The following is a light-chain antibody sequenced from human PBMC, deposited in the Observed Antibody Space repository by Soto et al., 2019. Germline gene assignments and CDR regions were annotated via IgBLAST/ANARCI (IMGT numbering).Light chain of an antibody. V-gene: IGKV3-15*01. CDR2: EAL. CDR3: QQYNIWPPYT. J-gene: IGKJ2*01. CDR1: RSISTY. Sequence: VLTQSPATLSLSPGERATLSCRASRSISTYLAWYQQKPGQAPRLLIYEALNRATGISARFSGSGSGTEFTLTISGLQSEDFALYYCQQYNIWPPYTFGQGTKVDIK.